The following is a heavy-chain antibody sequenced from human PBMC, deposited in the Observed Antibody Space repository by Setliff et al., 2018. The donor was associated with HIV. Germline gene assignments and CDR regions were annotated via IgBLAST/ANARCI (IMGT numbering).Heavy chain of an antibody. CDR3: ARQGRLDIVLMVYAIPLGFFDY. CDR2: IYTSGSTSGST. CDR1: GGSISRGDYY. V-gene: IGHV4-61*09. J-gene: IGHJ4*02. D-gene: IGHD2-8*01. Sequence: SETLSLTCTVSGGSISRGDYYWNWIRQPAGKGLEWIGHIYTSGSTSGSTYYNPSLKSRVTISVDTSKNQFSLKLSSVTAAETAVYYCARQGRLDIVLMVYAIPLGFFDYWGQGTLVTVS.